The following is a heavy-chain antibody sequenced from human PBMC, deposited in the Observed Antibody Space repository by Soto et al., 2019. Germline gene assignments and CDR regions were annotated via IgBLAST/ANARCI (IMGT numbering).Heavy chain of an antibody. V-gene: IGHV1-3*01. CDR2: INAGNGNT. CDR1: GYTFTSYA. CDR3: ASRLYYYGSGSPPDY. D-gene: IGHD3-10*01. Sequence: ASVKVSCKASGYTFTSYAMHWVRQAPGQRLEWMGWINAGNGNTKYSQKFQGRVTITRDTSASTAYMELSSLRPEDTAVYYCASRLYYYGSGSPPDYWGQGTLVTVSS. J-gene: IGHJ4*02.